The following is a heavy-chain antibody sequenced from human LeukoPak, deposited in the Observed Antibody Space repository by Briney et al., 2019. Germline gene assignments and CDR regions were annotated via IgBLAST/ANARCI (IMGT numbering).Heavy chain of an antibody. CDR2: IYYSGST. CDR1: GGSISSSSYY. V-gene: IGHV4-39*01. CDR3: ARHKLSAAGLLEWLSDFDC. Sequence: PSETLSLTCTVSGGSISSSSYYWGWIRQPPGKGLEWIGSIYYSGSTYYNPSLKSRVTISVDTSKNQFSLKLSSVTVADTAVYYCARHKLSAAGLLEWLSDFDCWGQGTLVTVSS. J-gene: IGHJ4*02. D-gene: IGHD3-3*01.